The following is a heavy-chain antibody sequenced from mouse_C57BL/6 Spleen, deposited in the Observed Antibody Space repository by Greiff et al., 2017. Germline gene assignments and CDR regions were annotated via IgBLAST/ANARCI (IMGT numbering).Heavy chain of an antibody. V-gene: IGHV1-22*01. CDR3: ARGSYDYDEGFAY. J-gene: IGHJ3*01. CDR1: GYTFTDYN. Sequence: LVKPGASVKMSCKASGYTFTDYNMHWVKQSHGKSLEWIGYINPNNGGTSYNQKFKGKATLTVNKSSSTAYMELRSLTSEDSAVYYCARGSYDYDEGFAYWGQGTLVTVSA. D-gene: IGHD2-4*01. CDR2: INPNNGGT.